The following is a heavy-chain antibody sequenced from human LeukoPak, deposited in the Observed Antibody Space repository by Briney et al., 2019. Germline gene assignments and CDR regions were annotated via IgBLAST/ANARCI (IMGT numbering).Heavy chain of an antibody. Sequence: PSETLSLTCGVSGVSINSSNWWSWVRQPPGKGLEWIGEIYYSGNTNYNSSLKSRVTISLDKSTNQFSLKLTSVAAADTAVYYCASEWRGYSGYEVWGQGTLVTVSS. V-gene: IGHV4-4*02. CDR2: IYYSGNT. J-gene: IGHJ4*02. CDR1: GVSINSSNW. D-gene: IGHD5-12*01. CDR3: ASEWRGYSGYEV.